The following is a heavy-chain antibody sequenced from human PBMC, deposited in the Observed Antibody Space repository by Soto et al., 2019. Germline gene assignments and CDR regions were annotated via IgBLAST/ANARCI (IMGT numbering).Heavy chain of an antibody. J-gene: IGHJ4*02. D-gene: IGHD3-16*01. CDR3: AGRLTTAASLDY. CDR2: VHGGGST. CDR1: GFTVSNNH. V-gene: IGHV3-53*01. Sequence: VQLVESGGGLIQPGGSLRLSCAASGFTVSNNHMTWVRQAAGKGLELVSFVHGGGSTSYADSVKGRFTISRDNSKNTLYLQMDSLRGEDTAIYYWAGRLTTAASLDYWGRGTLVTVSS.